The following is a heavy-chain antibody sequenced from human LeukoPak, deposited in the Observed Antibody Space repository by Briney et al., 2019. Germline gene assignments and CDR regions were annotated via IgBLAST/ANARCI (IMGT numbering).Heavy chain of an antibody. CDR1: GFTFSDYE. Sequence: HPGGSLRLSCAASGFTFSDYEMNWVRQAPGKGLEWVSYISSSGSAIYYAGSVRGRFTISRDNAKNSLYLQMNSLRAEDTAVYYCARDRPLPDDSRTFDYWGQGTLVTVSS. CDR3: ARDRPLPDDSRTFDY. V-gene: IGHV3-48*03. D-gene: IGHD3-22*01. J-gene: IGHJ4*02. CDR2: ISSSGSAI.